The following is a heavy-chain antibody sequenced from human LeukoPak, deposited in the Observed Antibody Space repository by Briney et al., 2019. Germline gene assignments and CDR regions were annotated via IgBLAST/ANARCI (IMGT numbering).Heavy chain of an antibody. J-gene: IGHJ4*02. CDR3: ARVSYRTSSVDY. Sequence: PGGSLRLSCAASGFTFSRYGIHWVRQAPGKGLEWVSSISSSSNYIYYADSVKGRFTISRDNAKNSLYLQMNSLRAEDTAMYYCARVSYRTSSVDYWGQGTLVTVSS. D-gene: IGHD1-26*01. CDR1: GFTFSRYG. CDR2: ISSSSNYI. V-gene: IGHV3-21*01.